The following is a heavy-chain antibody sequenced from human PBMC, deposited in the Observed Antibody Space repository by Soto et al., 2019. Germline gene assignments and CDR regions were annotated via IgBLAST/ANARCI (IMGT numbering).Heavy chain of an antibody. CDR3: TTDSAITFVRVRFDY. CDR2: IKSKTDGGTT. D-gene: IGHD2-21*01. CDR1: GFTFSNAW. Sequence: EVQLVESGGDLVKPGGSLRLSCAASGFTFSNAWINWVRQAPGKGLEWVGRIKSKTDGGTTDFAAPVKGRFAISRDDSKNMAYVPMNSLKTEDTAVYYCTTDSAITFVRVRFDYWGHVTLVTVSS. J-gene: IGHJ4*01. V-gene: IGHV3-15*07.